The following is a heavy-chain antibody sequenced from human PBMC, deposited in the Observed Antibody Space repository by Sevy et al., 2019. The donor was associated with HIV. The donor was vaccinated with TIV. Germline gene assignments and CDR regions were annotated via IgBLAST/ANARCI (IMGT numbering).Heavy chain of an antibody. CDR1: GLTFSTYT. D-gene: IGHD2-2*01. CDR2: ISSGSSYI. Sequence: GGSLRLSCAASGLTFSTYTMNWVRQAPGKGLEWVSPISSGSSYIYYADSVKGRFTISRDNTKNSLYLQMNSLRAEDTAVYYCARDRHACSSASCPFDYWGQGTLVTVSS. CDR3: ARDRHACSSASCPFDY. J-gene: IGHJ4*02. V-gene: IGHV3-21*01.